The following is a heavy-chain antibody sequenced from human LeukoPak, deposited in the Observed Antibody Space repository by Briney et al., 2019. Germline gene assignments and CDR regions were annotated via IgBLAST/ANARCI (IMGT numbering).Heavy chain of an antibody. J-gene: IGHJ4*02. D-gene: IGHD1-26*01. CDR2: ISYDGSNK. CDR3: AKDRARWELDY. V-gene: IGHV3-30*18. CDR1: GLTFSSYG. Sequence: PGRSLRLSCAASGLTFSSYGMHWVRQAPGKGLEWVAVISYDGSNKYYADSVKGRFTISRDNSKNTLYLQMNSLRAEDTAVYYCAKDRARWELDYWGQGTLVTVSS.